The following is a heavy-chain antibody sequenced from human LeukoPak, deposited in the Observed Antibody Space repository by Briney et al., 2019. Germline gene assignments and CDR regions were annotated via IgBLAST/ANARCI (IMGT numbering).Heavy chain of an antibody. Sequence: GESLQISCKGSGYSFTSYWIGWVGQMPGKGLEWMGIIYPGDSDTRYSPSFQGQVTISADKSISTAYLQWSSLKASDTAMYYCARQRPYYYDSSGYYHFDYWGQGTLVTVSS. D-gene: IGHD3-22*01. J-gene: IGHJ4*02. CDR2: IYPGDSDT. CDR1: GYSFTSYW. V-gene: IGHV5-51*01. CDR3: ARQRPYYYDSSGYYHFDY.